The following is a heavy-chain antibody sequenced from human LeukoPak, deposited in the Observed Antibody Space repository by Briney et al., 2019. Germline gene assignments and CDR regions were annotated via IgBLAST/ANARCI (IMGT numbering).Heavy chain of an antibody. J-gene: IGHJ3*02. CDR1: GGSLSRYY. D-gene: IGHD1-26*01. CDR2: IYSSGST. CDR3: ASEEIYRAVHRLKAFDT. Sequence: PETLSLTRTVSGGSLSRYYWRWVRQPAGEGLEWIGRIYSSGSTNYNPTLKSRVTMSLDTSKNQFSLKLRSVTAADTAVYFCASEEIYRAVHRLKAFDTWGQGTMVTVSS. V-gene: IGHV4-4*07.